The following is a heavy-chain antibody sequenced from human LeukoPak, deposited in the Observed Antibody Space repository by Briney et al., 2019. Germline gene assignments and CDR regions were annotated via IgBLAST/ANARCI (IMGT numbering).Heavy chain of an antibody. Sequence: PGRSLRLSCAASGFTFSSYCMHWVRQAPGKGLEWVAVIRYDGSNKYYSDSVKGRFTISRDNSKNTLYLQMNSLRAEDTAVYYCAKAQTPYGDYFPFDSWGQGTLVTVSS. D-gene: IGHD4-17*01. V-gene: IGHV3-33*06. J-gene: IGHJ4*02. CDR2: IRYDGSNK. CDR3: AKAQTPYGDYFPFDS. CDR1: GFTFSSYC.